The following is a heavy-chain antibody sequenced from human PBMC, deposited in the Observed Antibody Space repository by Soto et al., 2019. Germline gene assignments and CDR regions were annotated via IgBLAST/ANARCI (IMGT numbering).Heavy chain of an antibody. Sequence: QVQLVQSGAEVKKPGASLSISCKASGYTFINYYMHWVRQVPGQGLEWMGAIDPSGDSSTTYAQNSQGRVTLTRDTSTSTVYLELTSLRSVDTAVYYCARALPSTSYGLDVWGQGTTVTVS. D-gene: IGHD2-2*01. CDR3: ARALPSTSYGLDV. CDR1: GYTFINYY. CDR2: IDPSGDSST. J-gene: IGHJ6*02. V-gene: IGHV1-46*03.